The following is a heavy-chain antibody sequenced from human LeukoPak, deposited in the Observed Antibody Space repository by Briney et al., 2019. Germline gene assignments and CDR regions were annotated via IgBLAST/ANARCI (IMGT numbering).Heavy chain of an antibody. CDR3: ARDPMAEYYFDY. V-gene: IGHV4-59*01. CDR2: IYYSGST. CDR1: GGSISSYY. Sequence: SEALSLTCTVSGGSISSYYWSWIRQPPGKGLEWIGYIYYSGSTNYNPSLKSRVTISVDTSKNQFSLKLSSVTAADTAVYYCARDPMAEYYFDYWGQGTLVTVSS. J-gene: IGHJ4*02. D-gene: IGHD3-10*01.